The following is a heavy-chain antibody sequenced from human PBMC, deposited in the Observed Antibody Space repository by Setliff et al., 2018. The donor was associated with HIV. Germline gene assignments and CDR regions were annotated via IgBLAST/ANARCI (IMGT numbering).Heavy chain of an antibody. CDR2: VFYSGRT. J-gene: IGHJ4*02. D-gene: IGHD6-19*01. Sequence: SETLSLTCAVSAGSISSYYWSWIRQPPGKGLEWIGYVFYSGRTNYNPSLESRVTTSVDTSKKQFSLRLTSVTAADTAVYYCARGVRDNSGWSSYYFDYWGQGTLVPVSS. V-gene: IGHV4-59*12. CDR3: ARGVRDNSGWSSYYFDY. CDR1: AGSISSYY.